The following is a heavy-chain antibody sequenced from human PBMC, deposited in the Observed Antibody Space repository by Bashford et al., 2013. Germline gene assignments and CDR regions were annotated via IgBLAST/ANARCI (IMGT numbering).Heavy chain of an antibody. CDR2: ISFDGSNT. J-gene: IGHJ6*02. D-gene: IGHD1-1*01. V-gene: IGHV3-30*18. CDR1: GFTFRSHG. Sequence: GGSLRLSCAASGFTFRSHGMHWVRQAPGKGLEWVAVISFDGSNTFYGESVRGRFTISRDNSKSTLFLQVNSLRAEDTAVYYCAKDARAGTLDYYYGLDVVGPGDHGHRLL. CDR3: AKDARAGTLDYYYGLDV.